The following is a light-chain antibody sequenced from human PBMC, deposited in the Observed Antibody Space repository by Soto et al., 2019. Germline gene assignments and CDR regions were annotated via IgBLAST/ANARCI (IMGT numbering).Light chain of an antibody. V-gene: IGLV2-14*01. J-gene: IGLJ1*01. CDR2: DVS. CDR3: SSYTRSSTLYV. Sequence: QSALTQPASVSGSPGQSITISCTGTSSDVGGYNYVSWYQQHPGKAPKLMIYDVSNRPSGLSNRFSGAKSGNTASLTISGLQAEDEADYYCSSYTRSSTLYVFGTGTKLTVL. CDR1: SSDVGGYNY.